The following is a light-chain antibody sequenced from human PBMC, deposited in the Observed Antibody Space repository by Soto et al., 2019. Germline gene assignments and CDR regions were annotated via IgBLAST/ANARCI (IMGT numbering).Light chain of an antibody. CDR3: QPYYSPWT. CDR2: WAS. V-gene: IGKV4-1*01. CDR1: QSVLYSSNNKNY. J-gene: IGKJ1*01. Sequence: DIVLTQSPDSLAVSLGERATINCKSSQSVLYSSNNKNYLAWYQQKPGQPPKLLIYWASTRESGVPDRFSGSWSGTDFARIIIRLQAEDVAVYYCQPYYSPWTFGQGTNVELK.